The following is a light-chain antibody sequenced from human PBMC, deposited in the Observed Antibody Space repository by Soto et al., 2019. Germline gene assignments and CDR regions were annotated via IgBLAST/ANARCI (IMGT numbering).Light chain of an antibody. Sequence: LKQSPATLSLSPGERATLSCRASQNINRYLAWYHPKPGQPPRLLSYDASARATGIPARFSGSGSGTDFTLTISSLEPEDFAVYYCQQYGSSGTFGQGTKVDI. CDR1: QNINRY. CDR3: QQYGSSGT. J-gene: IGKJ1*01. V-gene: IGKV3-11*01. CDR2: DAS.